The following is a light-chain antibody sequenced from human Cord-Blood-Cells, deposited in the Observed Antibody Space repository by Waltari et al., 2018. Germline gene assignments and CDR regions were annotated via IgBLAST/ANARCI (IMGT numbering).Light chain of an antibody. J-gene: IGLJ2*01. CDR3: SSYTSSHVV. CDR1: GSDVVGNNY. V-gene: IGLV2-14*01. Sequence: QSALTQPASVSGSPGQSITLSSTGTGSDVVGNNYSSWYHQHPGKAPKLMIYEVSNRPSGVSNRFSCSKSADTASLTIAGLQAEDEADYYCSSYTSSHVVFGGGTKLTVL. CDR2: EVS.